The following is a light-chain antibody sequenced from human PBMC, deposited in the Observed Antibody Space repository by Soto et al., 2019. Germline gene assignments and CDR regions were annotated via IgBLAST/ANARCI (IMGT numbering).Light chain of an antibody. Sequence: QSVLTQPASVSGSPGQSITISCTGTSSDVGAYKYVSWYQQHPGKAPKLMIYEVSNRPSGVSNRFSGSKSGNTASVTISGLQAEDEADYYCQSYDSSLSVVFGGGTKLTVL. CDR3: QSYDSSLSVV. V-gene: IGLV2-14*01. J-gene: IGLJ2*01. CDR2: EVS. CDR1: SSDVGAYKY.